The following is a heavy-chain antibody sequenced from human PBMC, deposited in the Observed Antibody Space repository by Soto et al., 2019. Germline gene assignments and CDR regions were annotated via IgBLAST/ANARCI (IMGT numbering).Heavy chain of an antibody. J-gene: IGHJ6*02. Sequence: EVQLVESGGGLVQPGGSLRLSCAASGFTFSSYWMHWVRQAPGKGLVWVSRINSDGSSTSYADSVKGRFTISRDNAKNTLYLQMNSLRSEGTAVYYCARDGGYYGSGPYGMDVWGQGTTVTVSS. CDR2: INSDGSST. D-gene: IGHD3-10*01. CDR3: ARDGGYYGSGPYGMDV. CDR1: GFTFSSYW. V-gene: IGHV3-74*01.